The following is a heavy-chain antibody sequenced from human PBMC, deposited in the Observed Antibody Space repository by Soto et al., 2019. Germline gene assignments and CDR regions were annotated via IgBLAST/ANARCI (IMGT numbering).Heavy chain of an antibody. CDR2: ISYDGSNK. Sequence: GGSLRLSCAASGFTFSSYAMHWVRQAPGKGLEWVAVISYDGSNKYYADYVKGRFTISRDNSKNTLYLQMNCLRAEDTAVYYCARDRIAAGYGMDVWGQGTTVTVSS. D-gene: IGHD6-13*01. J-gene: IGHJ6*02. CDR1: GFTFSSYA. CDR3: ARDRIAAGYGMDV. V-gene: IGHV3-30-3*01.